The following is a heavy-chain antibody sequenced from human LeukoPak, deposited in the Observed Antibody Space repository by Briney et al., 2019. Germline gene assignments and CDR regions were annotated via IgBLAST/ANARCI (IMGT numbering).Heavy chain of an antibody. D-gene: IGHD3-3*01. CDR2: IYYSGST. CDR3: AGAQESITIFGVVRRDY. Sequence: PSETLSLTCTVSGGSISSSSYYWGWIRQPPGKGLEWIGSIYYSGSTYYNPSLKSRVTISVDTSKNQFSLKLSSVTAADTAVYYCAGAQESITIFGVVRRDYWGQGTLVTVSS. V-gene: IGHV4-39*07. CDR1: GGSISSSSYY. J-gene: IGHJ4*02.